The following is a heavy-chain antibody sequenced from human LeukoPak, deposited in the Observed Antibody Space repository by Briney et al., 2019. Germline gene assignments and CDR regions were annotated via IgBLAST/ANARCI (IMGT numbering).Heavy chain of an antibody. CDR3: ARHVKNIAGEWYFDL. Sequence: SETLSLTCAVYGXSFSGYYWSWIRQPPGKGLEWIGEINHSGSTNYNPSLKSRVTISVDTSKNQFSLKLSSVTAADTAVYYCARHVKNIAGEWYFDLWGRGTLVTVSS. J-gene: IGHJ2*01. CDR2: INHSGST. CDR1: GXSFSGYY. V-gene: IGHV4-34*01. D-gene: IGHD1-26*01.